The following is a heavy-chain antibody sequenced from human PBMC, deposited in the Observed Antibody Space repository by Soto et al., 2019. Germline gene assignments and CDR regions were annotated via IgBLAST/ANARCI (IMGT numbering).Heavy chain of an antibody. CDR2: ISAYNGNT. D-gene: IGHD2-2*02. CDR1: GYTFTSYG. J-gene: IGHJ6*02. Sequence: QVQLVQSGAEVKKPGASVKVSCKASGYTFTSYGISWVRQAPGQGLEWMGWISAYNGNTNYAQKLQGRVTMTTDTSTSTAYMELRSLRSDDTAVYYCARDHGVVVPAAILLGGENGTDVWGQGTTVTVSS. CDR3: ARDHGVVVPAAILLGGENGTDV. V-gene: IGHV1-18*04.